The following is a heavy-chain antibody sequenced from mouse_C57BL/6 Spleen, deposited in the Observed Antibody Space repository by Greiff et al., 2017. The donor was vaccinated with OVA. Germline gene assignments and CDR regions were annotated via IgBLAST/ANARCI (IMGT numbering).Heavy chain of an antibody. V-gene: IGHV1-53*01. CDR1: GYTFTSYW. CDR2: INPSNGGT. CDR3: ARSTTVVATRYFDV. D-gene: IGHD1-1*01. Sequence: VKLQQPGTELVKPGASVKLSCKASGYTFTSYWMHWVKQRPGQGLEWIGNINPSNGGTNYNEKFKSKATLTVDKSSSTAYMQLSSLTSEDSAVYYCARSTTVVATRYFDVWGTGTTVTVSS. J-gene: IGHJ1*03.